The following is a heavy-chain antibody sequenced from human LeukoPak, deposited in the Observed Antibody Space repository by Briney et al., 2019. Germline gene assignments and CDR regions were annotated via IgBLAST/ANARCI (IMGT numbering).Heavy chain of an antibody. V-gene: IGHV3-48*02. Sequence: GGSLRLSCAASGFTVSSNYMSWVRQAPGKGLEWVSYISSSSSTIYYADSVKGRFTISRDNAKNSLYLQMNSLRDEDTAVYYCASPTYYYDSSGFDYWGQGTLVTVSS. J-gene: IGHJ4*02. CDR2: ISSSSSTI. CDR1: GFTVSSNY. D-gene: IGHD3-22*01. CDR3: ASPTYYYDSSGFDY.